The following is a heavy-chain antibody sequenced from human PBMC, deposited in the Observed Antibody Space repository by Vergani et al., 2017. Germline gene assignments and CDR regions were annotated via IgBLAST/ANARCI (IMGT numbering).Heavy chain of an antibody. Sequence: QVQLQESGPGLLKPSQTLSLTCTVSGGSLSSGGYYWSWIRQHPGKGLEWVGYIYYSGSTYYNPSLKSRVTISVDTSKNQFSLKLSSVTAADTAVYYCAREDSIAARPGPDYWGQGTLVTVSS. CDR2: IYYSGST. D-gene: IGHD6-6*01. CDR1: GGSLSSGGYY. J-gene: IGHJ4*02. V-gene: IGHV4-31*03. CDR3: AREDSIAARPGPDY.